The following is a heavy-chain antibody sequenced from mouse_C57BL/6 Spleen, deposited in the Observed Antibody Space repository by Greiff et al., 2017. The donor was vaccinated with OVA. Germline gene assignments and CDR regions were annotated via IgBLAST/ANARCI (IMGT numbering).Heavy chain of an antibody. J-gene: IGHJ4*01. CDR2: FHPYNDDT. Sequence: QVQLQQSGAELVKPGASVKMSCKASGYTFTTYPIEWMKQNHGKSLEWIGNFHPYNDDTKYNEKFKGKATLTVEKSSSTVYLELRRLTSDDAAVYYCGRGRKGVWYAMDYWGKGTSVTVSS. CDR1: GYTFTTYP. V-gene: IGHV1-47*01. CDR3: GRGRKGVWYAMDY. D-gene: IGHD1-3*01.